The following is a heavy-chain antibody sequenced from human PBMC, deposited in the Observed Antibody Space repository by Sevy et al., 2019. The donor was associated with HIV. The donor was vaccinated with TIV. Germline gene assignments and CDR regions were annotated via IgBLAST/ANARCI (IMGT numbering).Heavy chain of an antibody. CDR3: ARGYCSSTSCYNAFDI. CDR2: IYTSGST. CDR1: GGSISSGSYY. V-gene: IGHV4-61*02. D-gene: IGHD2-2*02. Sequence: SETLSLTCSVSGGSISSGSYYWSWIRQPAGKGLEWIGRIYTSGSTNYNPSLKSRVTISVDTSKNQFSLKLSSVTAADTAVYYCARGYCSSTSCYNAFDIWGQGTMVTVSS. J-gene: IGHJ3*02.